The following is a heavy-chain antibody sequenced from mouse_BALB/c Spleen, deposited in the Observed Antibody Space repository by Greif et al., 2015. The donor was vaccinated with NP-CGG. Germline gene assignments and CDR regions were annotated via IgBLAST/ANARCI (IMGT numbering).Heavy chain of an antibody. D-gene: IGHD2-1*01. Sequence: QVQLQQSGPGLVSPSQSLSITCTVSGFSLTGYGVNWVRQPPGKGLEWLGMIWGDGSTDYNSALKSRLSISKDNSKSQVFLKMNSLQTDDTARYYCARDGNYPYYAMDYWGQGTSVTVSS. CDR1: GFSLTGYG. CDR2: IWGDGST. J-gene: IGHJ4*01. V-gene: IGHV2-6-7*01. CDR3: ARDGNYPYYAMDY.